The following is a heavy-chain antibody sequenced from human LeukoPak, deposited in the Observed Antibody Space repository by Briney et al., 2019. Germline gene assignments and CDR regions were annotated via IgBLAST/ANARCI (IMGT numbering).Heavy chain of an antibody. CDR3: ARGPGSSSWYGSAFDI. Sequence: PSETLSLTCSVSGGSLSRSTYYWGWIRQPPGKGLEWIGEINHSGSTNYNPSLKSRVTISVDTSKNQFSLKLSSVTAADTAVYYCARGPGSSSWYGSAFDIWGQGTMVTVSS. CDR2: INHSGST. D-gene: IGHD6-13*01. J-gene: IGHJ3*02. V-gene: IGHV4-39*07. CDR1: GGSLSRSTYY.